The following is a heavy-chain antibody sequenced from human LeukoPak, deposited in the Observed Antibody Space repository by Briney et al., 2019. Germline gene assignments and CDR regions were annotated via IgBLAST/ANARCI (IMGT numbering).Heavy chain of an antibody. CDR1: GFTFSSYA. CDR2: ISYDGSNK. D-gene: IGHD3-22*01. V-gene: IGHV3-30-3*01. Sequence: GGSLRLSCAASGFTFSSYALHWVRQAPGKGLEWVAVISYDGSNKYYADSVKGRFTISRDNSKNTLYLQMNSLRAEDTAVYYCARDPSQGGMIVVEPSYYFDYWGQGTLVTVSS. CDR3: ARDPSQGGMIVVEPSYYFDY. J-gene: IGHJ4*02.